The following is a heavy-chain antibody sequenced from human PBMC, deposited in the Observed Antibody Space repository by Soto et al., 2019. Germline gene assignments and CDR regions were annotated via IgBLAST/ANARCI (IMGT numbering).Heavy chain of an antibody. D-gene: IGHD3-22*01. J-gene: IGHJ2*01. V-gene: IGHV4-34*01. CDR2: ISHGGSD. Sequence: WTWIRQPPGKGLEWIGDISHGGSDNYSPSLKSRVTLSVDSSKNQFSLKLNSVTAADTAVYYCARVRHYYDRRHGYFDLWGRGTLVTVSA. CDR3: ARVRHYYDRRHGYFDL.